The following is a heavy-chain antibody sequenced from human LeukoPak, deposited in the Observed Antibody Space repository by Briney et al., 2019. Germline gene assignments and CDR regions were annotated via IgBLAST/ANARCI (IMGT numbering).Heavy chain of an antibody. V-gene: IGHV3-23*01. D-gene: IGHD4-11*01. J-gene: IGHJ2*01. CDR3: AKDRPGDYSTYWYFDL. CDR2: ISESGSST. Sequence: PGGSLRLSCAASGFAFNNCAMSWVRRAPGKGLEWVSGISESGSSTDYADSVKGRFTISRDNSKNTLYLQMDSLRAEDTAIYHCAKDRPGDYSTYWYFDLWGRGTLVTVSS. CDR1: GFAFNNCA.